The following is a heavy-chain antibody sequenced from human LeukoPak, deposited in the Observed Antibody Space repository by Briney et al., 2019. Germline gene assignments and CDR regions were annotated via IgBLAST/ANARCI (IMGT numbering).Heavy chain of an antibody. J-gene: IGHJ4*02. V-gene: IGHV3-66*01. Sequence: GGSLRLSCGASGFAFSDSFMNWVRQAPGKGLEWVSVIYSGGSTYYADSVKGRFTISRDNSKNTLYLQMNSLRAEDTAVYYCARAKDYFGSGSPVDYWGQGTLVTVSS. D-gene: IGHD3-10*01. CDR2: IYSGGST. CDR3: ARAKDYFGSGSPVDY. CDR1: GFAFSDSF.